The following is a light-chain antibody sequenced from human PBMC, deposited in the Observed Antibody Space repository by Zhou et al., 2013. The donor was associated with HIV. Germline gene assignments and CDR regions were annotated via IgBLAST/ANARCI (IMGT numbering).Light chain of an antibody. Sequence: IQMTQSPSTLSAFVGDRVTITCRASQSISSYLAWYQQKPGQAPRLLIYDTSNRATGIPSRFSGSGSGTDFTLTINSLQPEDFATYYCQHFNSYPFTFGPGAKVDIK. CDR2: DTS. J-gene: IGKJ3*01. CDR1: QSISSY. V-gene: IGKV1-13*02. CDR3: QHFNSYPFT.